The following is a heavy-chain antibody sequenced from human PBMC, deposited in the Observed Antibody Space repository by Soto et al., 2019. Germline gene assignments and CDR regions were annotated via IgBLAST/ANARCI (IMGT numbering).Heavy chain of an antibody. V-gene: IGHV1-2*02. CDR2: IDPNSGGT. CDR1: GNTFTGYY. J-gene: IGHJ6*02. D-gene: IGHD1-1*01. Sequence: ASVKVSCKPSGNTFTGYYMHWVRQAPGQGLEWMGRIDPNSGGTNYAQKFRGRVTMTRDTSISTAYMELSRLRSDDTAVYYCASHGRDDSPLDVWGQGTTVTVSS. CDR3: ASHGRDDSPLDV.